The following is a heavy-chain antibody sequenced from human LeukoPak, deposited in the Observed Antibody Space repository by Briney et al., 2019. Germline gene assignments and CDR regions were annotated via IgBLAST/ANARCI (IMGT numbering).Heavy chain of an antibody. CDR2: MNPNSGNT. CDR1: GYAFTSYD. Sequence: ASVKVSCKASGYAFTSYDINWVRQATGQGLEWMGWMNPNSGNTGYPQKFQGRVTMTRNTSISTAYMELSSLRSEDTAVYYCARGVTDSSGWRYYYYGMDVWGQGTTVTVSS. J-gene: IGHJ6*02. D-gene: IGHD6-19*01. V-gene: IGHV1-8*01. CDR3: ARGVTDSSGWRYYYYGMDV.